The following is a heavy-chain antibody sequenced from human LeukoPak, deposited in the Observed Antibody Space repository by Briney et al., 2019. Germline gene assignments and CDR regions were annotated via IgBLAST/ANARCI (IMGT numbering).Heavy chain of an antibody. J-gene: IGHJ4*02. Sequence: GGSLRLSCAASGFTFSSYSMNWVRQAPGKGLEWVSPISSSSSYIYYADSVKGRFTISRDNAKNSLYLQMNSLRAEDTAVYYCARDRIAAAGTGEDYWGQGTLVTVSS. CDR1: GFTFSSYS. CDR2: ISSSSSYI. CDR3: ARDRIAAAGTGEDY. V-gene: IGHV3-21*01. D-gene: IGHD6-13*01.